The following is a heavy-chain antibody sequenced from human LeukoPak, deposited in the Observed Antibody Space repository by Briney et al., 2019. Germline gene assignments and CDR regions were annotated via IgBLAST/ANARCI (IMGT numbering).Heavy chain of an antibody. V-gene: IGHV2-5*02. J-gene: IGHJ1*01. CDR2: IYWDDDK. D-gene: IGHD6-13*01. CDR1: GFSLSISEVS. Sequence: SGPTLVNPTQTLTLTCTFSGFSLSISEVSVGWIRQPPGKALEWLALIYWDDDKRYSPSLKSRLTITKDTSKNQVLLTMTDLDPVDTATYYCAHFIAAADADYFQHWGQGTLVTVSS. CDR3: AHFIAAADADYFQH.